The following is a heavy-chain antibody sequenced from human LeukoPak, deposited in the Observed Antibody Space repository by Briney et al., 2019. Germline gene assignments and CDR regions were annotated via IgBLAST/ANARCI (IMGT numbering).Heavy chain of an antibody. V-gene: IGHV3-48*03. CDR2: ISSSGSTI. J-gene: IGHJ4*02. CDR1: GFTFSSYE. Sequence: PGGSLRLSCAASGFTFSSYEMNWVRQAPGRGLEWVSYISSSGSTIYYADSVKGRFTISRDNAKNSLYLQMNSLRAEDTAVYYCARVPGVAATRAYYFDYWGQGTLVTVSS. D-gene: IGHD2-15*01. CDR3: ARVPGVAATRAYYFDY.